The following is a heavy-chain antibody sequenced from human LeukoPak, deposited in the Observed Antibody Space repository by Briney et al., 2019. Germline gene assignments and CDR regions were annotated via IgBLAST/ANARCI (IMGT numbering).Heavy chain of an antibody. CDR3: ARDPCYDFWSGYYTPWDYYYYYGMDV. CDR1: GFTFSRYS. D-gene: IGHD3-3*01. Sequence: GGSLRLSCAASGFTFSRYSMNWVRQAPGKGLEWVSYISSSGSTIYYADSVKGRFTISRDNAKNSLYLQMNSLRAEDTAVYYCARDPCYDFWSGYYTPWDYYYYYGMDVWGQGTTVTVSS. CDR2: ISSSGSTI. J-gene: IGHJ6*02. V-gene: IGHV3-48*04.